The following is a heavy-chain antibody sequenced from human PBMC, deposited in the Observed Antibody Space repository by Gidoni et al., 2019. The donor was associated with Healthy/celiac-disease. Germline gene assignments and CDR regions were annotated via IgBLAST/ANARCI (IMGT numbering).Heavy chain of an antibody. J-gene: IGHJ6*02. CDR1: GYTFTSYY. CDR3: ARDLGFGSSSSPDYYYYGMDV. CDR2: INPSGGST. V-gene: IGHV1-46*01. D-gene: IGHD6-6*01. Sequence: QVQLVQSGAEVKKPGASVKVSCKASGYTFTSYYMHWVRQAPGQGLEWMGIINPSGGSTSYEQKFQGRVTMTRDTSTSTVYMELSSLRSEDTAVYYCARDLGFGSSSSPDYYYYGMDVWGQGTTVTVSS.